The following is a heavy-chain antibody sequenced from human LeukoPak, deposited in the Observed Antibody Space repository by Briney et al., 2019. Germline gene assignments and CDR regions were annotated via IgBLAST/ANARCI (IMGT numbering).Heavy chain of an antibody. V-gene: IGHV4-34*01. D-gene: IGHD3-10*01. CDR3: ARGRRYYYGSGSPPDAFDI. J-gene: IGHJ3*02. CDR1: GGSFSGYY. CDR2: INHSGST. Sequence: PSETLSLTCAVYGGSFSGYYWSWIRQPPGKGLEWIGEINHSGSTNYNPSLKSRVTISVGTSKNQFSLKLSSVTAADTAVYYCARGRRYYYGSGSPPDAFDIWGQGTMVTVSS.